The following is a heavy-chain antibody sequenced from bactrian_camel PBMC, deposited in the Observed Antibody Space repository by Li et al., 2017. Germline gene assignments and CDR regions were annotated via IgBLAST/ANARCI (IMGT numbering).Heavy chain of an antibody. CDR2: IASRNST. J-gene: IGHJ4*01. D-gene: IGHD3*01. CDR1: GNTFSTDC. V-gene: IGHV3S53*01. Sequence: HVQLVESGGGSVQAGGSLRLSCVASGNTFSTDCMGWFRQAPGKERERVATIASRNSTTYADSVKGRFTISRDNAKNTLFLQMNSLEPDDTAMYYCAGVWKYELTAPPLAQSSYNLWGQGTQVTVS. CDR3: AGVWKYELTAPPLAQSSYNL.